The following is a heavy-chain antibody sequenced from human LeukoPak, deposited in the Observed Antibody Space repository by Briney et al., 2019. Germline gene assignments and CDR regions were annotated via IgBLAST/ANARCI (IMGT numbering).Heavy chain of an antibody. CDR2: IYHSGST. J-gene: IGHJ4*02. CDR3: ARHVPDPIAAAAFDY. V-gene: IGHV4-31*03. Sequence: SQTLSLTCSVSGGSISSGGYYWNWIRQHPGKGLEWIGYIYHSGSTNYNPSLKSRVTISVDTSKNQFSLKLNSVTAADTAVYYCARHVPDPIAAAAFDYWGQGTLVTVSS. CDR1: GGSISSGGYY. D-gene: IGHD6-13*01.